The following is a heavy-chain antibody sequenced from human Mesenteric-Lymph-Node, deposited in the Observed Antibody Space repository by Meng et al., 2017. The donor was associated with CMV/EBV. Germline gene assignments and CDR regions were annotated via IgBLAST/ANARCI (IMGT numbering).Heavy chain of an antibody. Sequence: GESLKISCAASGFTFSSYAMSWVRQAPGKGLEWVSAISGSGGSTYYADSVKGRFTISRGNAKNSLYLQMNSLRAEDTAVYYCARGLYYYDSSGYPKENWFDPWGQGTLVTVSS. CDR1: GFTFSSYA. V-gene: IGHV3-23*01. D-gene: IGHD3-22*01. CDR2: ISGSGGST. CDR3: ARGLYYYDSSGYPKENWFDP. J-gene: IGHJ5*02.